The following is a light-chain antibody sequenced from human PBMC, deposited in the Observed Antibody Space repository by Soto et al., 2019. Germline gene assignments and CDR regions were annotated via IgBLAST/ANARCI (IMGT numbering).Light chain of an antibody. Sequence: EIVMTQSPATLSVSPWGRATLSCRASQTVRNNYLAWYQQKPGQAPRLLIYDASSRATGIPDRFSGSGSGTDFTLTISRLEPEDFAVYYCQQYGTSLFSFGPGTKVDIK. CDR2: DAS. CDR1: QTVRNNY. J-gene: IGKJ3*01. V-gene: IGKV3-20*01. CDR3: QQYGTSLFS.